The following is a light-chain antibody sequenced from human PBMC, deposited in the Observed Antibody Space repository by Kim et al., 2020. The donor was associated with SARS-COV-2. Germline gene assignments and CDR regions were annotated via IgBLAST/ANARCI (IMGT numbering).Light chain of an antibody. CDR1: QDISNY. J-gene: IGKJ4*01. CDR2: AAS. V-gene: IGKV1-17*03. Sequence: DIQMTQSPSAMSASVGDRVTITCRASQDISNYLAWFHQRPGKAPKRLIYAASVLQSGVPSRFSGSGFGTEFTLTISSLQPEDFATYYCLQHDSYPLTFGGGTKVDIK. CDR3: LQHDSYPLT.